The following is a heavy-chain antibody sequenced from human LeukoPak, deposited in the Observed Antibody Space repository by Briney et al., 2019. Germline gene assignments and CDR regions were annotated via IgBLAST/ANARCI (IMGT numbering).Heavy chain of an antibody. CDR1: SVSISSSSYY. J-gene: IGHJ5*02. Sequence: SETLSLTCTVSSVSISSSSYYWGWIRQPPGKGLEWIGSIHYSGSTYYNPSLKSRVTISVDTSKNQFSLNLSSVTAADTAVYYCARHVVWSGYLGEFDPWGQGTLVTVSS. D-gene: IGHD3-3*01. CDR3: ARHVVWSGYLGEFDP. CDR2: IHYSGST. V-gene: IGHV4-39*01.